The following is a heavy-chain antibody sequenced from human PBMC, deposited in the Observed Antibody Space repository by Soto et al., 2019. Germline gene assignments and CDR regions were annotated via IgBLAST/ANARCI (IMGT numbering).Heavy chain of an antibody. Sequence: EVQLVESGGGLVQPGRSLRLSCVVSGLNFDDYAMHWVRQLPGKGLEWVAGLSCSGGTIDNADSVKGRFTISRDNAKNSLYLEMNRLRPEHTAVYYCTKEVRHHFSYYFDNWGQGTLVTVSS. CDR1: GLNFDDYA. D-gene: IGHD3-3*02. V-gene: IGHV3-9*01. J-gene: IGHJ4*02. CDR3: TKEVRHHFSYYFDN. CDR2: LSCSGGTI.